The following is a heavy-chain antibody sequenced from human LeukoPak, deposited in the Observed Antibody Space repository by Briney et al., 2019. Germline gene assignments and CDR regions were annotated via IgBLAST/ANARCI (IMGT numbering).Heavy chain of an antibody. D-gene: IGHD6-13*01. CDR1: WDTVSGNTVS. CDR3: ARGRSWPLDY. J-gene: IGHJ4*02. CDR2: TYYRSKWGS. Sequence: SQTLSLTCAISWDTVSGNTVSWHWIRQSPSRGLEWLGRTYYRSKWGSDYAVSVKSRMTINTDTSKNQFYLQLNYVTPADTAVYYCARGRSWPLDYWGQGNLVPVSS. V-gene: IGHV6-1*01.